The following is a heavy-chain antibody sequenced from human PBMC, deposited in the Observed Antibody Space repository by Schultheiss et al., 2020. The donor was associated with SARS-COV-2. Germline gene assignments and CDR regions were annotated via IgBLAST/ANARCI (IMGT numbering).Heavy chain of an antibody. CDR3: TRDGNIVGAPH. D-gene: IGHD1-26*01. Sequence: GGSLRLSCAASGFTFSSYVMHWVRQAPGKGLEWVAVIRFDGSNQYYADSVKGRFTISRDNAKNSLYLQMKSLRAEDTALYYCTRDGNIVGAPHWGQGTLVTVSS. J-gene: IGHJ4*02. CDR2: IRFDGSNQ. V-gene: IGHV3-33*08. CDR1: GFTFSSYV.